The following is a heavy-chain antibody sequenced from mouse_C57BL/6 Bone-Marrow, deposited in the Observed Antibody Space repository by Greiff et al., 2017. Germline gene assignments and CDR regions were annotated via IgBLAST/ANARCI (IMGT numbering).Heavy chain of an antibody. J-gene: IGHJ1*03. CDR3: ARDYYGSSAYWYFDV. D-gene: IGHD1-1*01. Sequence: EVKVVESGGGLVKPGGSLKLSCAASGFTFSSYAMSWVRQTPEKRLEWVATISDGGSYTYYPENVKGRFTISRDNSKNNLYLQMSHLKSEGTALYYCARDYYGSSAYWYFDVWGTGTTVTVSS. V-gene: IGHV5-4*01. CDR2: ISDGGSYT. CDR1: GFTFSSYA.